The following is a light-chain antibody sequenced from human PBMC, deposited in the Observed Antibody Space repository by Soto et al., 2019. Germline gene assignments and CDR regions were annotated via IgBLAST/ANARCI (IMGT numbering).Light chain of an antibody. CDR1: QSINTY. V-gene: IGKV3-11*01. Sequence: ENVLTQSPATLSLSPGEGATLSCRASQSINTYLACYQQKPGQAPRLLIYDASKRATGIPARFSGSGSGTNFTLTISSLEPEDFAVYYCQQYNNWPWTFGQGTKVDI. CDR3: QQYNNWPWT. CDR2: DAS. J-gene: IGKJ1*01.